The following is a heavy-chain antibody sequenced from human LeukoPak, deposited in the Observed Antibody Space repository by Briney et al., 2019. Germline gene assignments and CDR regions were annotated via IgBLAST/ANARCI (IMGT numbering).Heavy chain of an antibody. CDR1: GYTFASYG. J-gene: IGHJ4*02. D-gene: IGHD6-19*01. Sequence: GASVKVSCKASGYTFASYGISWVRQAPGQGLEWMGWISAYNGNTNYAQKLQGRVTMTTDTSTSTAYMELRSLRSDDTAVYYCARDNGRYSSGGVPPYYFDYWGQGTLVTVSS. CDR3: ARDNGRYSSGGVPPYYFDY. V-gene: IGHV1-18*01. CDR2: ISAYNGNT.